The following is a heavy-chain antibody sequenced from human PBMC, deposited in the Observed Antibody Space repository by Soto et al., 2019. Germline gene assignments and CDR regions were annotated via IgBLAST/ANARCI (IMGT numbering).Heavy chain of an antibody. CDR2: IYYSGST. Sequence: QVQLQESGPGLVKPSQTLSLTCTVSGGSISSGGYYWSWIRQHPGKGLEWIGYIYYSGSTYYNPSLKSRVTISVDTSKNQFSLKLSSVTAADTAVYYCARDRYYGSGSYYGMDVWGQGTTVTVSS. CDR1: GGSISSGGYY. D-gene: IGHD3-10*01. V-gene: IGHV4-31*03. J-gene: IGHJ6*02. CDR3: ARDRYYGSGSYYGMDV.